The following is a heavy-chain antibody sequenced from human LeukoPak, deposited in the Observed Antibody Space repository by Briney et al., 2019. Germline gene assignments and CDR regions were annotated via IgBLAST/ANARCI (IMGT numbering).Heavy chain of an antibody. J-gene: IGHJ5*02. CDR1: GFTFSSYS. CDR3: ARDRQKATYGDYQDWFDP. CDR2: ISSSSSYI. Sequence: GGSLRLSCAASGFTFSSYSMNWVRQAPGKGLEWASSISSSSSYIYYADSVKGRFTISRDNAKNSLYLQMNSLRAEDTAVYYCARDRQKATYGDYQDWFDPWGQGTLVTVSS. V-gene: IGHV3-21*01. D-gene: IGHD4-17*01.